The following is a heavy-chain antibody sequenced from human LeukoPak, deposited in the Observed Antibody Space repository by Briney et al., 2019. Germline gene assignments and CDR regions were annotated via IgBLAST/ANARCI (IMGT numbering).Heavy chain of an antibody. CDR2: IKQDGSEK. V-gene: IGHV3-7*01. CDR3: ARDPDTAMVKEYYYGMDV. J-gene: IGHJ6*02. Sequence: PGGSLRLSCAASGFTFSSYGMHWVRQAPGKGLEWVANIKQDGSEKYYVDSVKGRFTISRDNAKDSLYLQMNSLRAEDTAVYYCARDPDTAMVKEYYYGMDVWGQGTTVTVSS. D-gene: IGHD5-18*01. CDR1: GFTFSSYG.